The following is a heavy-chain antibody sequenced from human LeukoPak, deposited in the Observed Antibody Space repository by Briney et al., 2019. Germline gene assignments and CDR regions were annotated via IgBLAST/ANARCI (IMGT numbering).Heavy chain of an antibody. D-gene: IGHD3-22*01. CDR2: MYYSGST. J-gene: IGHJ5*02. Sequence: SSETLSLTCTVSGGSISSGDYYWSWLRQPPGKGLEWIGYMYYSGSTYYNPSLKSRVTISLDTSKNQFSLKLNSVTAADTAVYYCARPYYYDSRIDPWGQGTLVTVSS. CDR1: GGSISSGDYY. V-gene: IGHV4-30-4*01. CDR3: ARPYYYDSRIDP.